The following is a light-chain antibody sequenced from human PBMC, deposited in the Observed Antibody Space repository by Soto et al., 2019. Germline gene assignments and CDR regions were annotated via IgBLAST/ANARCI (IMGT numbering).Light chain of an antibody. CDR2: EVS. J-gene: IGLJ3*02. Sequence: QSALTQPASVSGSPGQSITISCTGTSSDVGDYNYVSWYQQHPGKAPKLIIYEVSNRPSGVSNRFSGSKSGNTASLTVSGLQAEDEADYYCRSYTSSSTPWVVGGGTKVTVL. V-gene: IGLV2-14*01. CDR3: RSYTSSSTPWV. CDR1: SSDVGDYNY.